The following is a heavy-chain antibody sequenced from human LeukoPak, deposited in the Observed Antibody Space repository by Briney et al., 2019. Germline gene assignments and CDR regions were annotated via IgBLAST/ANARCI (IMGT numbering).Heavy chain of an antibody. J-gene: IGHJ4*02. CDR3: ARGSGYYDSSGYYYVATPFDY. V-gene: IGHV4-34*01. CDR1: GGSFSGYY. Sequence: SETLSLTCAVYGGSFSGYYWSWIRQPPGKGLEWIGEINHSGSTNYNPSLKSRVTISVDTSKNQFSLKLSSVTAADTAVYYCARGSGYYDSSGYYYVATPFDYWGQGTLVTVSS. CDR2: INHSGST. D-gene: IGHD3-22*01.